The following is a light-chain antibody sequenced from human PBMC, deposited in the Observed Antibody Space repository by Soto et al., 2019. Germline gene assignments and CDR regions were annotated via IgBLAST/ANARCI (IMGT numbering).Light chain of an antibody. V-gene: IGKV1-39*01. CDR1: QGISSA. CDR3: QQSYSTPT. J-gene: IGKJ5*01. Sequence: IQLTQSPSSLSASVRDIVNITCRGSQGISSALAWYQKQPGKAPNLMIYDACRLQSGVSSWFSGSGSGKDFTLTITSLQTDDFGTYYCQQSYSTPTFGQGTRLEIK. CDR2: DAC.